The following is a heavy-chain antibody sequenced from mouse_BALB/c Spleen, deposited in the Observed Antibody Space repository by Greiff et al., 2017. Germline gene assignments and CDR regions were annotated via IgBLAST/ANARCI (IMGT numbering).Heavy chain of an antibody. CDR1: GDSITSGY. J-gene: IGHJ3*01. V-gene: IGHV3-8*02. CDR2: ISYSGST. Sequence: DVQLQESGPSLVKPSQTLSLTCSVTGDSITSGYWNWIRKFPGNKLEYMGYISYSGSTYYNPSLKSRISITRDTSKNQYYLQLNSVTTEDTATYYCARWGDGNYPWFAYWGQGTLVTVSA. CDR3: ARWGDGNYPWFAY. D-gene: IGHD2-1*01.